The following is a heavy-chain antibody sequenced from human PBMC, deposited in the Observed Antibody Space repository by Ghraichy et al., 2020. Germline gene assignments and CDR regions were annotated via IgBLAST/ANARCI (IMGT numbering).Heavy chain of an antibody. V-gene: IGHV3-30*04. Sequence: GGSLRLSCAASGFTFSSYAMHWVRQAPGKGLEWVAVISYDGSNKYYADSVKGRFTISRDNSKNTLYLQMNSLRAEDTAVYYCARDSAGGYSYGYYYYYMDVWGKGTTVTVSS. D-gene: IGHD5-18*01. CDR2: ISYDGSNK. J-gene: IGHJ6*03. CDR3: ARDSAGGYSYGYYYYYMDV. CDR1: GFTFSSYA.